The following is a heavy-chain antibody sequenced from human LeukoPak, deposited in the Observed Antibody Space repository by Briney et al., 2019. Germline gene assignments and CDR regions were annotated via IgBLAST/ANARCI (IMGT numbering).Heavy chain of an antibody. CDR3: ARRRWVDY. V-gene: IGHV4-34*01. J-gene: IGHJ4*02. CDR2: IDHSGTT. CDR1: GGXFRDYY. D-gene: IGHD5-24*01. Sequence: SETLSLTCAVYGGXFRDYYWNWIRQPPGKGLEWIGEIDHSGTTNYNPSLKSRVTISVDTSKNQFSLKLSSVTAADTAVYYCARRRWVDYWGQGTLVTVSS.